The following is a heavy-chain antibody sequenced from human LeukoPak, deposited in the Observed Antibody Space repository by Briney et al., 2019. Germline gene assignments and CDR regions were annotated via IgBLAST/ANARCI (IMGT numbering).Heavy chain of an antibody. D-gene: IGHD6-13*01. CDR3: ARERDSSSWYYYYYYYMDV. CDR1: GYTFTSYH. Sequence: GASVKVSCKASGYTFTSYHLHWVRQAPGQGLEWMGIINPSGGSPNYAQKFQGRVTMTRDMSTSTVNMELSSLRSEDTAVYYCARERDSSSWYYYYYYYMDVWGKGTTVTVSS. CDR2: INPSGGSP. V-gene: IGHV1-46*01. J-gene: IGHJ6*03.